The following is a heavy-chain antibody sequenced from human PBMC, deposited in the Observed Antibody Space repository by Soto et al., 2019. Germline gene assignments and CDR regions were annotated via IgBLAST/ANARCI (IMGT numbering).Heavy chain of an antibody. J-gene: IGHJ4*02. CDR2: ISGYNGDT. V-gene: IGHV1-18*01. CDR1: DYTFTNFG. D-gene: IGHD3-10*01. Sequence: QVQLVQSGAEVKKPGASVRVSWKACDYTFTNFGSSWVRQAPGRGLEWMGWISGYNGDTTYAQKFQGRVTMTTDTFTTTAYLELMRLTSDDTAVYYCARDPQSLWFGELKKGVAYWGQGTLVTVSS. CDR3: ARDPQSLWFGELKKGVAY.